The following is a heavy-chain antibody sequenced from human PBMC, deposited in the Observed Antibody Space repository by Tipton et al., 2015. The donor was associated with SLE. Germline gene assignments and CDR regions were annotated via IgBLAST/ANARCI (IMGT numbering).Heavy chain of an antibody. D-gene: IGHD2-8*01. Sequence: TLSLTCTVSGGSASSGSYYWAWIRQPSGKGPEWIGTIYYSGSTYYYPSLKSRITISLDTSKNQFSLEVRSVTAADTAVYYCVRLRSKVLIDYWGQGTLVTVSS. V-gene: IGHV4-39*07. J-gene: IGHJ4*02. CDR1: GGSASSGSYY. CDR3: VRLRSKVLIDY. CDR2: IYYSGST.